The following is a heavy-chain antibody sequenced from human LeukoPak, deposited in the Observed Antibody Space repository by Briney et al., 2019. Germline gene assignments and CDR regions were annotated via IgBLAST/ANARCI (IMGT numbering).Heavy chain of an antibody. V-gene: IGHV3-48*02. D-gene: IGHD2-15*01. Sequence: GGSLRLSCAASGFTFSSYTMNWVRQAPGKGLEWVSYITSSSSGIYYSDSVKGRFTVSRDNAKNSLYLQMNSLRDEDTAVYYCARGRGCSGGSCYNDYWGQGTLVTVSS. J-gene: IGHJ4*02. CDR3: ARGRGCSGGSCYNDY. CDR1: GFTFSSYT. CDR2: ITSSSSGI.